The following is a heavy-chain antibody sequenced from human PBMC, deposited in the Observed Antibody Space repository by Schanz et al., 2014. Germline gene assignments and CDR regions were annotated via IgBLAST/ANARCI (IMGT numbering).Heavy chain of an antibody. J-gene: IGHJ6*02. CDR1: GFTFSSYS. D-gene: IGHD1-1*01. V-gene: IGHV3-74*01. CDR3: AREDNLYGMDV. CDR2: INSDGRST. Sequence: EVQLVESGGGLVQPGGSLRLSCAASGFTFSSYSMHWVRQAPGKGLVWVSRINSDGRSTNYADSVKGRFTISRDDAKNTLYLQMNSLRAEDTAVYYCAREDNLYGMDVWGQGTTVTVSS.